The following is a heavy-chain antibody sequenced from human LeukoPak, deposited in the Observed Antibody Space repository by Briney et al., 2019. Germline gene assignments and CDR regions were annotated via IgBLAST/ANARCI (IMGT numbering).Heavy chain of an antibody. CDR3: ARPRDGYKSDAFDI. J-gene: IGHJ3*02. CDR2: IYPGGSDT. CDR1: GYSFTSYW. V-gene: IGHV5-51*01. D-gene: IGHD5-24*01. Sequence: GESLKISCKGSGYSFTSYWICWVRQMPGKGLEWMGIIYPGGSDTSYSPSFQGQVTISADKSISTAYLQWSSLKASDTAMYYCARPRDGYKSDAFDIWGQGTMVTVSS.